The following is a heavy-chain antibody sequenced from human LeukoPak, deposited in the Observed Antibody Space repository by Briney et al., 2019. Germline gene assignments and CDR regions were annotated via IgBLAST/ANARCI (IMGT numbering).Heavy chain of an antibody. J-gene: IGHJ3*02. V-gene: IGHV4-59*01. CDR1: GGSISSYY. CDR2: IYYSGST. D-gene: IGHD3-22*01. Sequence: SETLSLTCTVSGGSISSYYWSWIRQPPGKGLEWIGYIYYSGSTNYNPSLKSRVTISVDTSKNQFSLKLSSVTAADTAVYYCARDYYDRNDALDIWGQGTMVTVSS. CDR3: ARDYYDRNDALDI.